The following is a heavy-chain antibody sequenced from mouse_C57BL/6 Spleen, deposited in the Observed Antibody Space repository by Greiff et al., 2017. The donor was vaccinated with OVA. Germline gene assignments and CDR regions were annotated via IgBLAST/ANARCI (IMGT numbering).Heavy chain of an antibody. CDR3: AKGWDPY. D-gene: IGHD4-1*01. Sequence: VQLQQPGAELVKPGASVKLSCKASGYTFTSYWMQWVKQRPGQGLEWIGEIDPSDSYTNYNQKFKGKATLTVDTSSSTAYMQLSSLTSEDSAFYYCAKGWDPYWGQGTLVTVSA. J-gene: IGHJ3*01. CDR2: IDPSDSYT. CDR1: GYTFTSYW. V-gene: IGHV1-50*01.